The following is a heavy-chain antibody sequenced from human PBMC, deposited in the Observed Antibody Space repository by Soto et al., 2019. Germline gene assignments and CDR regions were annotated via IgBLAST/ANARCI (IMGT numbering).Heavy chain of an antibody. V-gene: IGHV2-5*02. D-gene: IGHD2-15*01. Sequence: QITLTASGPTLVKPTQPLTLTCTFSGFSLSTHGVGVGWIRQPAGKALEWLALIYWDDDKRYSASLSSRLTITKDTSKNQVVLTMTNVDPVDTATYYCAHAMLYCTGGSCSTWFDSWGPGTLVTVSS. CDR3: AHAMLYCTGGSCSTWFDS. CDR2: IYWDDDK. CDR1: GFSLSTHGVG. J-gene: IGHJ5*01.